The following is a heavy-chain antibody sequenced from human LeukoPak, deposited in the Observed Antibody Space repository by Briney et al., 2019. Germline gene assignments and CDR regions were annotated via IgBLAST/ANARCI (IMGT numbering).Heavy chain of an antibody. CDR3: AREGSGDHPFWSDP. CDR1: GGSISSYY. CDR2: IYHSGST. D-gene: IGHD4-17*01. Sequence: PSETLSLTCTVSGGSISSYYWSWIRQPPGKGLEWIGYIYHSGSTYYNPSLKSRVTISVDRSKNQFSLKLSSVTAADTAVYYCAREGSGDHPFWSDPWGQGTLVTVSS. J-gene: IGHJ5*02. V-gene: IGHV4-59*12.